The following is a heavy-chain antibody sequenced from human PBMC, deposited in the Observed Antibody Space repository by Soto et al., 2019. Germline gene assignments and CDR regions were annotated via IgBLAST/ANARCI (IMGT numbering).Heavy chain of an antibody. V-gene: IGHV5-51*01. D-gene: IGHD6-19*01. J-gene: IGHJ5*02. CDR1: GYSFTGYW. CDR3: ARHRLVAGTINWFDP. CDR2: IYPGDSDT. Sequence: PGESLKISCKGSGYSFTGYWIGWVRQMPGKGLESMGIIYPGDSDTRYSPSFQGQVTISADKSISTAYLQWSSLKASDTAMYYCARHRLVAGTINWFDPWGQGTLVTVSS.